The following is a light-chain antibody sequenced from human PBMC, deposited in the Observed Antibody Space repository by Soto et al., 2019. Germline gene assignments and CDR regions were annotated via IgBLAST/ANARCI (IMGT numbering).Light chain of an antibody. CDR2: VAS. V-gene: IGKV1-39*01. Sequence: MQMTQPSSSLAASVGDRVTITCRASQSISSYLNWYQQKKGKAPKLLIYVASSLQSGVPSRFSGSLDGTDFNLTISSLQTEDFATYYCQQSYSTPPTFGQGTRLEIK. CDR1: QSISSY. J-gene: IGKJ5*01. CDR3: QQSYSTPPT.